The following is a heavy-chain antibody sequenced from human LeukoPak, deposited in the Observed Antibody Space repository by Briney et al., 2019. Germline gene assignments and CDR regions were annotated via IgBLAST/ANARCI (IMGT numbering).Heavy chain of an antibody. Sequence: ASVKVSCKSSGYTFTSYDIHWVRQATGQGREWMGWMNSNSGNTDYAQKFQGRFTITINTSINTAYRELSSLISEDTAVYYWARAFGGHDEWYYFDYWGQGTLVTVSS. V-gene: IGHV1-8*03. J-gene: IGHJ4*02. CDR3: ARAFGGHDEWYYFDY. CDR1: GYTFTSYD. D-gene: IGHD5-12*01. CDR2: MNSNSGNT.